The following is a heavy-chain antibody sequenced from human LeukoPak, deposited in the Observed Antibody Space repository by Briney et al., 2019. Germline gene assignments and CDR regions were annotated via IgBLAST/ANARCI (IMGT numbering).Heavy chain of an antibody. CDR1: GFTFSSYG. CDR3: ARYPRGMYSSSWYYFDY. D-gene: IGHD6-13*01. J-gene: IGHJ4*02. CDR2: IRYDGSNK. V-gene: IGHV3-30*02. Sequence: GGSLRLSCAASGFTFSSYGMHWVRQAPGKGLEWVAFIRYDGSNKYYADSVKGRFTISRDNSKNTLYLQMNSLRAEDTAVYYCARYPRGMYSSSWYYFDYWGQGTLVTVSS.